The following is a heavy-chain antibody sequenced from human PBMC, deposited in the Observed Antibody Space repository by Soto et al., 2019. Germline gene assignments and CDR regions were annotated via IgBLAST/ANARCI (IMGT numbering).Heavy chain of an antibody. D-gene: IGHD5-18*01. Sequence: LVESGGTLVQPGGSLRLSCAASGFTFSHHWMGWVRQAPGKGLQWVADINQDGSQRYYLDSVKDRFTISRDNAQNSLYLQMNSLGAEDTAVYFCVRDHGYYTFEYLGQGTLVAVSS. CDR1: GFTFSHHW. CDR2: INQDGSQR. CDR3: VRDHGYYTFEY. V-gene: IGHV3-7*01. J-gene: IGHJ4*02.